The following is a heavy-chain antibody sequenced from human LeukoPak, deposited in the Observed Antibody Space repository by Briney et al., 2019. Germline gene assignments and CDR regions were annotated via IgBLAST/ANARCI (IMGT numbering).Heavy chain of an antibody. CDR3: ARDGASNAFDI. CDR2: IYSGGSI. Sequence: PGGSLRLSCAASGFTVSSNYMSWARQAPGKGLEWVSVIYSGGSIYYADSVKGRFTISRDNSKNTLYLQMNSLRAEDTAVYYCARDGASNAFDIWGQGTMVTVSS. V-gene: IGHV3-53*05. CDR1: GFTVSSNY. J-gene: IGHJ3*02. D-gene: IGHD3-16*01.